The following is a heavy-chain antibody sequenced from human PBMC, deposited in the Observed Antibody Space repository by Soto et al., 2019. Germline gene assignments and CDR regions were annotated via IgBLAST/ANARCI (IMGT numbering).Heavy chain of an antibody. Sequence: SETLSLTCTVSGGSISSSSYYWGWIRQPPGKGLEWIGSIYYSGSTYYNPSLKSRVTISVDTSKNQFSLKLSSVTAADKAVYYCAKGRRRAGIFSWGQGTLVTVSS. CDR3: AKGRRRAGIFS. J-gene: IGHJ4*02. CDR2: IYYSGST. CDR1: GGSISSSSYY. D-gene: IGHD6-19*01. V-gene: IGHV4-39*01.